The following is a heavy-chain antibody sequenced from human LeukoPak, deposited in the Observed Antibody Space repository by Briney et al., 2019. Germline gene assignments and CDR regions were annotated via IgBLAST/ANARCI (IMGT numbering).Heavy chain of an antibody. J-gene: IGHJ4*02. V-gene: IGHV3-33*01. D-gene: IGHD3-16*02. CDR1: GFTFSSYG. Sequence: TGRSLRLSCAASGFTFSSYGMHWVRQAPGKGLEWVAVIWYDGSNKHYADSVRGRFTISRDNSKNTLYLQMNSLRAEDTAIYHCASSLSSFGYRDLDYWGQGTLVTVSS. CDR2: IWYDGSNK. CDR3: ASSLSSFGYRDLDY.